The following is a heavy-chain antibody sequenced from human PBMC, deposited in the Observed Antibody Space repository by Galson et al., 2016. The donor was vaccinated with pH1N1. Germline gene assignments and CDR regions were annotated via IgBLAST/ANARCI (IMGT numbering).Heavy chain of an antibody. J-gene: IGHJ6*02. CDR1: GYDFINSG. CDR2: ISVYAGKT. Sequence: SVKVSCKASGYDFINSGVNWVRQAPGQGLEWMGWISVYAGKTVSAEKVQGRVTMTTDTSTNTAYMEVRSLRSEDTAVYYCARVSFRELYYYQGMDVWGQGTTVTVSS. D-gene: IGHD3-10*01. V-gene: IGHV1-18*04. CDR3: ARVSFRELYYYQGMDV.